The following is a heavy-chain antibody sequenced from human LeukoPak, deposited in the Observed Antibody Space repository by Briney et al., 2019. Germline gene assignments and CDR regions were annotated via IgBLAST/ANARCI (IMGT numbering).Heavy chain of an antibody. V-gene: IGHV1-69*11. CDR2: IIAILSQA. J-gene: IGHJ3*02. CDR1: GGTFSSYA. CDR3: ATGGDYRDAFDM. D-gene: IGHD4-17*01. Sequence: SVKVSCKASGGTFSSYAISWVRQAPGQGLEWMGRIIAILSQANYAQKFRGRVSITADESTTTAYLELSRLRSEDTAVYYCATGGDYRDAFDMWGQGTMVTVSS.